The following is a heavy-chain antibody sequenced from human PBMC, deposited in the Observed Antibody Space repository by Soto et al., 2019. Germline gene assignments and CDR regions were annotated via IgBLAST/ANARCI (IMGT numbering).Heavy chain of an antibody. CDR2: ISSSSSYI. Sequence: PGGSLRLSCAASGFTFSSYSMNWVRQAPGKGLEWVSSISSSSSYIYYADSVKGRFTISRDNAKNSLYLQMNSLRAEDTAVYYCARVVATTGGYYYYYMDVWRKGTTVTVSS. CDR3: ARVVATTGGYYYYYMDV. V-gene: IGHV3-21*01. J-gene: IGHJ6*03. D-gene: IGHD5-12*01. CDR1: GFTFSSYS.